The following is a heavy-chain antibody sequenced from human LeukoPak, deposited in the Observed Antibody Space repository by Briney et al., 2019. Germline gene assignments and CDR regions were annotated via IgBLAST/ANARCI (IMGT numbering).Heavy chain of an antibody. Sequence: ASVKVSCKASGGTFSSYAISWVRQAPGQGLEWMGGIIPIFGTANYAQKFQGRVTITRDESTSTAYMELSSLRSEDTAVYYCARTTAVLNYYYYYRDVWGKGTTVTVPS. CDR1: GGTFSSYA. V-gene: IGHV1-69*05. J-gene: IGHJ6*03. CDR2: IIPIFGTA. D-gene: IGHD2-2*01. CDR3: ARTTAVLNYYYYYRDV.